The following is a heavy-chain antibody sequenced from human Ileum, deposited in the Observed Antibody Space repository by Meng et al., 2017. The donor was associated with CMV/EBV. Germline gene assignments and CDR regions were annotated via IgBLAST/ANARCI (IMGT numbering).Heavy chain of an antibody. CDR1: GGSIGSSGDY. CDR2: FYYSGIT. D-gene: IGHD2-2*01. J-gene: IGHJ6*02. V-gene: IGHV4-39*07. CDR3: ARGLKSRRYCSRTYCFPPLDV. Sequence: GSLRLSCTVSGGSIGSSGDYWGWFRQPPGKGLEWIANFYYSGITYYNPPLKSRVAISGDTSKNQISLKLSSVTAADTAVYYCARGLKSRRYCSRTYCFPPLDVWGQGTTVTVSS.